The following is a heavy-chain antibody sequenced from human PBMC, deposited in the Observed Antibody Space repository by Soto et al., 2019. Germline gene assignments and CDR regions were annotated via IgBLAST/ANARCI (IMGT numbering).Heavy chain of an antibody. V-gene: IGHV3-33*01. CDR2: IWYDGSNK. D-gene: IGHD1-1*01. CDR1: GFTSSSYG. CDR3: ARDAPGTDGWYYFDY. Sequence: PGGSLRLSCAASGFTSSSYGMHWVRQAPGKGLEWVAVIWYDGSNKYYADSVKGRFTISRDNSKNTLYLQMNSLRAEDTAVYYCARDAPGTDGWYYFDYWGQGTLVTVSS. J-gene: IGHJ4*02.